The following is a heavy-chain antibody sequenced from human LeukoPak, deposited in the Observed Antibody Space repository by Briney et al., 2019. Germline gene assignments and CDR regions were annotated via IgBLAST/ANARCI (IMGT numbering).Heavy chain of an antibody. CDR2: INAGNGNT. J-gene: IGHJ6*02. V-gene: IGHV1-3*01. CDR1: GYTFTSYA. D-gene: IGHD3-22*01. CDR3: ARDRQWLDYGMDV. Sequence: AASVKVSCKASGYTFTSYAMHWVRQAPGQRLEWMGWINAGNGNTKYSQKFQGRVTITRDTSASTAYMELSSLRSEGTAVYYCARDRQWLDYGMDVWGQGTTVTVSS.